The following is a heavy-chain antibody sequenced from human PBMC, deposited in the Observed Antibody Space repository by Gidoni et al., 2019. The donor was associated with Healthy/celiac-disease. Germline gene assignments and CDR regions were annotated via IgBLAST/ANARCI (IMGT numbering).Heavy chain of an antibody. V-gene: IGHV1-69*01. Sequence: QALLVTSGAEVTKPGSSVKVSRKANGGTFSIYAIRWLRQAPGQGLGWMGGIIPIFGTANYAQKFQGRVTITADESTSTAYMELVSLGSEDTAVYYCARSGLMFSDNFDYWGQGTRVTVSS. CDR1: GGTFSIYA. CDR2: IIPIFGTA. J-gene: IGHJ4*02. D-gene: IGHD3-10*02. CDR3: ARSGLMFSDNFDY.